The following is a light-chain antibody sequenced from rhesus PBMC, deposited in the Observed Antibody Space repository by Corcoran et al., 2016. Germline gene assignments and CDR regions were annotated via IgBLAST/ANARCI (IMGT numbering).Light chain of an antibody. CDR1: QGISNN. J-gene: IGKJ2*01. Sequence: DIQMTQSPSSLSASVGDRVTITCRASQGISNNLPWYQQKPGKVPKLLSYKASPLQSGIPSRFSGSGSGTDFTLTISSLRPEDFADYSCQNGYSILYSFGQRTKVEIK. V-gene: IGKV1-25*01. CDR3: QNGYSILYS. CDR2: KAS.